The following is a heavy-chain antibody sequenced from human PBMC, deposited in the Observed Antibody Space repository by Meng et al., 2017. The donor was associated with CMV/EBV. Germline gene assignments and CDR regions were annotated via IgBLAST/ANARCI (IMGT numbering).Heavy chain of an antibody. J-gene: IGHJ4*02. CDR1: LPTSGAG. D-gene: IGHD2-8*02. Sequence: LPTSGAGVGWIRQAPGKALEWLALIYWNDDKRYRPSLKSRLTMIRDTSENLVVLRMTDMDPVDTATYYCAHTTHVLRDNHWSYYFEYWDQGTLVTVSS. CDR2: IYWNDDK. CDR3: AHTTHVLRDNHWSYYFEY. V-gene: IGHV2-5*01.